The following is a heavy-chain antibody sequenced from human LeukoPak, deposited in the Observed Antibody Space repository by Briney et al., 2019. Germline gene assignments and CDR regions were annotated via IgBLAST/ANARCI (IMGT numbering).Heavy chain of an antibody. CDR2: ISGSGGST. CDR1: GFTFSSYG. V-gene: IGHV3-23*01. J-gene: IGHJ4*02. Sequence: WGSLRLSCAASGFTFSSYGMSWVRQAPGKGLEWVSAISGSGGSTYYADSVKGRFTISRDNSMNTLYLQMNSLRAEDTAVYYCAKSSKTYYYDSSGPYYFDYWGQGTLVTVSS. D-gene: IGHD3-22*01. CDR3: AKSSKTYYYDSSGPYYFDY.